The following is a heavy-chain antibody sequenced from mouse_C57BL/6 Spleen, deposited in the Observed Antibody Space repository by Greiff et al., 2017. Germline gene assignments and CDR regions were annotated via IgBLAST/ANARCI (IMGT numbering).Heavy chain of an antibody. V-gene: IGHV3-6*01. J-gene: IGHJ4*01. D-gene: IGHD2-3*01. CDR1: GYSITSGYY. Sequence: EVKLQESGPGLVKPSQSLSLTCSVTGYSITSGYYWNWIRQFPGNKLEWMGYITYDGSNNYNPSLKNRISITRDTSKNQFFLKLNSVTTEDTATYYCARGDGYSGAMDYWGQGTSVTVSS. CDR2: ITYDGSN. CDR3: ARGDGYSGAMDY.